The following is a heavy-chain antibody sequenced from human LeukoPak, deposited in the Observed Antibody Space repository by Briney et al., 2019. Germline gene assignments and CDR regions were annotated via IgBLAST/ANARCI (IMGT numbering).Heavy chain of an antibody. V-gene: IGHV3-74*01. CDR1: GFTFSNYG. Sequence: GRSLRLSCAASGFTFSNYGMHWVRQAPGKGLVWVSRINSDGTSTNYADSVKGRFTISRDHAKNTLYLQMNSLRAEDTAVYYCVRDGYVEVPFDYWGQGTLVTVSS. J-gene: IGHJ4*02. CDR3: VRDGYVEVPFDY. D-gene: IGHD2-2*01. CDR2: INSDGTST.